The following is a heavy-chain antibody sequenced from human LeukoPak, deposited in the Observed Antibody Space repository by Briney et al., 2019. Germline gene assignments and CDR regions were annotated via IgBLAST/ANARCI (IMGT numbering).Heavy chain of an antibody. V-gene: IGHV4-30-4*07. J-gene: IGHJ4*02. D-gene: IGHD3-16*02. CDR1: GGSISSGGYS. CDR2: IYYSGSTYYGGST. CDR3: ARDPTTEYDYVWGSYRSYFDY. Sequence: NASETLSLTCAVSGGSISSGGYSWSWIRQPPGKGLEWIGFIYYSGSTYYGGSTHYKLSLKSRATISVDTSKNQFSLKLSSVTAADTAVYYCARDPTTEYDYVWGSYRSYFDYWGQGTLVTVSS.